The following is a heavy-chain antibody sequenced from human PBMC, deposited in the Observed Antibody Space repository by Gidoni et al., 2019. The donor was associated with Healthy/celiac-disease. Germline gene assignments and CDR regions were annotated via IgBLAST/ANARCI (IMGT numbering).Heavy chain of an antibody. V-gene: IGHV4-39*01. CDR1: GGSISSSSYY. J-gene: IGHJ4*02. Sequence: QLQLQESGPGLVKPSETLSLTCTVSGGSISSSSYYWGWIRQPPGKGLEWIGSIYYSGSTYYNPSLKSRVTISVDTSKNQFSLKLSSVTAADTAVYYCARAQWLVRADPFDYWGQGTLVTVSS. CDR3: ARAQWLVRADPFDY. CDR2: IYYSGST. D-gene: IGHD6-19*01.